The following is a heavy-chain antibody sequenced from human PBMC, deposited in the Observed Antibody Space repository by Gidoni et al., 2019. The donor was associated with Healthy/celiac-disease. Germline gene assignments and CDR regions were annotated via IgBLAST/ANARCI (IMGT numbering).Heavy chain of an antibody. CDR1: GGTFSSYA. CDR2: IIPIFGTA. D-gene: IGHD4-17*01. Sequence: GKKPGSSVKVSCKASGGTFSSYAISWVRQAPGQGLEWMGGIIPIFGTANYAQKFQGRVTITADESTSTAYMELSSLRSEDTAVYYCARVGTTVVTPSYYYGMDVWGQGTTVTVSS. J-gene: IGHJ6*02. CDR3: ARVGTTVVTPSYYYGMDV. V-gene: IGHV1-69*01.